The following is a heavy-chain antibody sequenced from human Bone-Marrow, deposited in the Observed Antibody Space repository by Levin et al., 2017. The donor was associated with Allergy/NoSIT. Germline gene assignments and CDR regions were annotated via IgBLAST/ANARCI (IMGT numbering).Heavy chain of an antibody. D-gene: IGHD6-6*01. CDR3: AREKDLGAALTSGYYGMDV. V-gene: IGHV3-33*01. CDR1: GFTFSSYG. Sequence: GESLKISCAASGFTFSSYGMHWVRQAPGKGLEWVAVIWYDGSNKYYADSVKGRFTISRDNSKNTLYLQMNSLRAEDTAVYYCAREKDLGAALTSGYYGMDVWGQGTTVTVSS. CDR2: IWYDGSNK. J-gene: IGHJ6*02.